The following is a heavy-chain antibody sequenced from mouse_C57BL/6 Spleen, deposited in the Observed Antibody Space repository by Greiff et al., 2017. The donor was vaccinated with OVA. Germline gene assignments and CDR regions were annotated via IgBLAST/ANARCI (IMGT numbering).Heavy chain of an antibody. J-gene: IGHJ1*03. Sequence: EVMLVESGGGLVKPGGSLKLSCAASGFTFSDYGMHWVRQAPEKGLEWVAYISSGSSTIYYADTVKGRFTISRDNAKNTLFLQMTSLRSEDTAMYYCARGDYAYWYFDVWGTGTTVTVSS. V-gene: IGHV5-17*01. D-gene: IGHD1-1*01. CDR1: GFTFSDYG. CDR2: ISSGSSTI. CDR3: ARGDYAYWYFDV.